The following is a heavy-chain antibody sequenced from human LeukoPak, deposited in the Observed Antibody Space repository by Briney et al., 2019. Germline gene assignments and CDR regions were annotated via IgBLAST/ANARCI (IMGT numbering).Heavy chain of an antibody. CDR1: GYTFTGYY. V-gene: IGHV1-69*13. J-gene: IGHJ6*02. D-gene: IGHD5-24*01. CDR2: IIPIFGTA. CDR3: ASIQTATIESGWGYYYGMDV. Sequence: SVKVSCKASGYTFTGYYMHWVRQAPGQGLEWMGGIIPIFGTANYAQKFQGRVTITADESTSTAYMELSSLRSEDTAVYYCASIQTATIESGWGYYYGMDVWGQGTTVTVSS.